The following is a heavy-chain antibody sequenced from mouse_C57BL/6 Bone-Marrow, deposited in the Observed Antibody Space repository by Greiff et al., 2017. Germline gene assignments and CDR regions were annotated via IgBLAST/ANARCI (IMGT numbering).Heavy chain of an antibody. CDR1: GFTFSSYG. J-gene: IGHJ1*02. Sequence: EVKVVESGGDLVKPGGSLKLSCAASGFTFSSYGMSWVRQTPDKRLEWVATISSGGSYTYYPDSVKGRFTISRDNAKNTLYLQMSSLKSEDTAMDYLAIRYGSSYGDFDVWGTWTTVTVSS. V-gene: IGHV5-6*02. D-gene: IGHD1-1*01. CDR3: AIRYGSSYGDFDV. CDR2: ISSGGSYT.